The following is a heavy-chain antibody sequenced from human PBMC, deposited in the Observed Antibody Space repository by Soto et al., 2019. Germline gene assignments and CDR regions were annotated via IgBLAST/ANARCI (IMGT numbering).Heavy chain of an antibody. J-gene: IGHJ4*02. V-gene: IGHV1-18*04. CDR1: GYTFTSYG. Sequence: ASVKVSCKASGYTFTSYGISWVRQAPGQGLEWMGWISAYNGNTNYAQKLQGRVTMTIDTSTSTAYMELRSLRSDDTAVYYCAGWYAVAGKFDYWGQGTLVTVSS. CDR2: ISAYNGNT. CDR3: AGWYAVAGKFDY. D-gene: IGHD6-19*01.